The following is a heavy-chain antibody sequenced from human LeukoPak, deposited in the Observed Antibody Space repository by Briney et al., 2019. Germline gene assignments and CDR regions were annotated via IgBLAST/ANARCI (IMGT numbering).Heavy chain of an antibody. CDR3: AKAGVGIAETPYYYYYYMDV. V-gene: IGHV3-23*01. J-gene: IGHJ6*03. CDR1: GFTFSSYA. D-gene: IGHD6-13*01. Sequence: GGSLRLSCAASGFTFSSYAMSWVRQAPGKGLEWVSAISGSGGSTYYADSVKGRFTISRDNSKNTLYLQMNSLRAEDTAVYYCAKAGVGIAETPYYYYYYMDVWGKGTTVTVSS. CDR2: ISGSGGST.